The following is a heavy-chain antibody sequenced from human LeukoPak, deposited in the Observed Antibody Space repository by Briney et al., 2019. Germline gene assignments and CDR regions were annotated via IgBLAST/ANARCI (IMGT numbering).Heavy chain of an antibody. D-gene: IGHD3-22*01. Sequence: SETLSLTCTVSGGSISSSSYYWGWIRQPPRKGLEWIGSIYYSGSTYYNPSLKSRVTISVDTSKNQFSLKLSSVTAADTAVYYCARAAYYYDSSGLDYWGQGTLVTVSS. J-gene: IGHJ4*02. CDR3: ARAAYYYDSSGLDY. V-gene: IGHV4-39*01. CDR1: GGSISSSSYY. CDR2: IYYSGST.